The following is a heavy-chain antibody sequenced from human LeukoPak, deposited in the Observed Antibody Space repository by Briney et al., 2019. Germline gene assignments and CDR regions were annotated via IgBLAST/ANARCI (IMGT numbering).Heavy chain of an antibody. V-gene: IGHV4-4*02. CDR2: IYHSGST. D-gene: IGHD3-16*01. CDR3: ARVVDGVPTSFQGGYYYYYMDV. CDR1: GGSISSSNW. Sequence: PSETLSLTCAVSGGSISSSNWWSWVRQPPGKGLEWIGEIYHSGSTNYNPSLKSRVTISVDKSKNQFSLKLSSVTAADTAVYYCARVVDGVPTSFQGGYYYYYMDVWGKGTTVTVSS. J-gene: IGHJ6*03.